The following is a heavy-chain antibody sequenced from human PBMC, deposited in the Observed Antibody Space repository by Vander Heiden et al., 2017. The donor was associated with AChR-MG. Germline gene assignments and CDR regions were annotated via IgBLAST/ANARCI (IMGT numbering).Heavy chain of an antibody. CDR2: ISGSGGST. J-gene: IGHJ4*02. Sequence: EVQLLESGGGLVQPGGSLRLSCAASGFTFSSYALSWVRQAPGKGLEWVSAISGSGGSTYYADSVKGRFTISRDNSKNTLYLQMNSLRAEDTAVYYCAKDFGVVYAYHYDYWGQGTLVTVSS. D-gene: IGHD2-8*02. V-gene: IGHV3-23*01. CDR1: GFTFSSYA. CDR3: AKDFGVVYAYHYDY.